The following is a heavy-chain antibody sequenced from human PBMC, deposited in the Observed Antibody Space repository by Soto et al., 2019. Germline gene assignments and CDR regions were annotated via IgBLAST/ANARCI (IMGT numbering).Heavy chain of an antibody. CDR2: IYYTGST. CDR1: GASVTNTNFY. V-gene: IGHV4-61*01. Sequence: SETLSLTCTVSGASVTNTNFYWAWIRQPPGKGLEWIAYIYYTGSTTYNPSLKSRLTISLDTSKNSFSLKLTSVTAADTAVYFCARVDGSGTFSLFDNWGQGTLVTV. CDR3: ARVDGSGTFSLFDN. D-gene: IGHD3-10*01. J-gene: IGHJ4*02.